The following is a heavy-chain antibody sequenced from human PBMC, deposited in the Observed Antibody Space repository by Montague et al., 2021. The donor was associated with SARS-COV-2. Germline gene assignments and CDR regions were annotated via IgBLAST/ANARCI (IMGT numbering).Heavy chain of an antibody. V-gene: IGHV4-39*01. CDR2: ISNGGGT. CDR1: GGSFDSDNFF. D-gene: IGHD3-10*01. J-gene: IGHJ4*02. CDR3: ARHRRYDVVAYYPDF. Sequence: SETLSLTCSVSGGSFDSDNFFWGWMRQPPGKRLVWLGDISNGGGTFDSPSLQSRVTISMYTTRNQLSLYVKSVTAADTAVYDCARHRRYDVVAYYPDFWGQGILVTVSS.